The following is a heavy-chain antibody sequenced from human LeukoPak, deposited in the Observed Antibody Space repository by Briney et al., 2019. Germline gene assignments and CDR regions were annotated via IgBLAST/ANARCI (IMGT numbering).Heavy chain of an antibody. D-gene: IGHD2-2*01. CDR3: AKARGGQLLWVEYFQH. J-gene: IGHJ1*01. CDR1: GFTFSSYG. V-gene: IGHV3-30*02. CDR2: IRYDGSNK. Sequence: GGSLRLSCAASGFTFSSYGMHWVRQAPGKGLEWVAFIRYDGSNKYYADSVKGRFTISRDNSKNTLYLQMNSLRAEDTAVYYCAKARGGQLLWVEYFQHWGQGTLVTVSS.